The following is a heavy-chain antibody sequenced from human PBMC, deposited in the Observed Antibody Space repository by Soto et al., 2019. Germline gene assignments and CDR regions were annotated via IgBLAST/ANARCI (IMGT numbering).Heavy chain of an antibody. CDR3: ARLLGYCSSTSCPGGYFDY. CDR2: IYPGDSDT. J-gene: IGHJ4*02. D-gene: IGHD2-2*01. CDR1: GYSFTSYW. V-gene: IGHV5-51*01. Sequence: GESLKISCKGSGYSFTSYWIGWVRQMPGKGLEWMGIIYPGDSDTRYSPSFQGQVTISADKSISTAYLQWSSLKASDTAMYYCARLLGYCSSTSCPGGYFDYWGQGTLVTVSS.